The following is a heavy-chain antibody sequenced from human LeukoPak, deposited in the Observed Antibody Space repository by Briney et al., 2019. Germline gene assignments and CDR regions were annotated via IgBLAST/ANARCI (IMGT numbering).Heavy chain of an antibody. J-gene: IGHJ4*02. CDR3: ARADYDILTGYYTLDY. V-gene: IGHV4-59*01. CDR2: IYYSGST. D-gene: IGHD3-9*01. CDR1: GGSISSYY. Sequence: SETLSLTCTVSGGSISSYYWSWIRQPPGRGLEWIGYIYYSGSTNYNPSLKSRVTISVDTSKNQFSLKLSSVTAADTAVYYCARADYDILTGYYTLDYWGQGTLVTVSS.